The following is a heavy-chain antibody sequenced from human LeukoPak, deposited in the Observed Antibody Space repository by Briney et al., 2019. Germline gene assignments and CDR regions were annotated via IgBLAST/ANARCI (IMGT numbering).Heavy chain of an antibody. V-gene: IGHV3-33*08. Sequence: GGSLRLSCAASGFSFSNYGMHWVRQAPGKGLEWVAVIWYDGSNKYYADSVEGRFTISRDNSKYTLYLQMNSLRAEDTAVYYCARVDGYGGPFDYWGQGTLVTVSS. CDR3: ARVDGYGGPFDY. D-gene: IGHD4-23*01. CDR1: GFSFSNYG. J-gene: IGHJ4*02. CDR2: IWYDGSNK.